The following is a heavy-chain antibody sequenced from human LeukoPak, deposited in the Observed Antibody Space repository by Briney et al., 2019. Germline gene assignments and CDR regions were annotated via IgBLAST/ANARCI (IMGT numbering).Heavy chain of an antibody. CDR3: ARYKVPPHQDSSMVPGVYYYYGMDV. V-gene: IGHV1-69*13. CDR2: IIPFFGTP. D-gene: IGHD3-10*01. Sequence: ASVKVSCKVSGGSFSTYAISWVRQAPGQGLEWMGGIIPFFGTPSYAQKFHGRVTITADESTNTAYMEVSSLRSEDTALYYCARYKVPPHQDSSMVPGVYYYYGMDVWGLGTTVTVSS. CDR1: GGSFSTYA. J-gene: IGHJ6*02.